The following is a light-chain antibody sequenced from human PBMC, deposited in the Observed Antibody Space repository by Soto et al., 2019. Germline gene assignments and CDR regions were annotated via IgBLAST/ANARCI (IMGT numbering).Light chain of an antibody. CDR2: EVS. CDR3: SSYTSSSTLV. CDR1: SSDVGGYNY. Sequence: QSALTQSASVSGYPGQSITFSCTGTSSDVGGYNYVSWYQQHPGKAPKLMIYEVSNRPSGVSNRFSGSKSGNTASLTISGLQDEDEADYYCSSYTSSSTLVFGTGTKLTVL. J-gene: IGLJ1*01. V-gene: IGLV2-14*01.